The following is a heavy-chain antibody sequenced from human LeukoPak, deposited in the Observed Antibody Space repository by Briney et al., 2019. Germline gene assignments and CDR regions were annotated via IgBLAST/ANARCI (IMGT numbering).Heavy chain of an antibody. CDR1: GFTFNTYT. CDR2: ISGSGVST. CDR3: AATPNMMTFGGVIVKASAFDI. Sequence: GGSLRLSCAASGFTFNTYTMNWVRQAPGKGLEWVSAISGSGVSTYYADPVKGRFTTPRDNSKNTLYLQMNSLRAEDTAVYYCAATPNMMTFGGVIVKASAFDIWGPGTMVTVSS. J-gene: IGHJ3*02. D-gene: IGHD3-16*02. V-gene: IGHV3-23*01.